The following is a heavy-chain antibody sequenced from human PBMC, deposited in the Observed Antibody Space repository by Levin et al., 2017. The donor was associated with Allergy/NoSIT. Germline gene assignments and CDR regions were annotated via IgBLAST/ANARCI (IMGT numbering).Heavy chain of an antibody. D-gene: IGHD5-18*01. CDR3: ARDKSTAMAFDY. V-gene: IGHV4-31*03. Sequence: SETLSLTCTVSGGSISSGGYYWSWIRQHPGKGLEWIGYIYYSGSTYYNPSLKSRVTISVDTSKNQFSLKLSSVTAADTAVYYCARDKSTAMAFDYWSQGTLVTVSS. J-gene: IGHJ4*02. CDR2: IYYSGST. CDR1: GGSISSGGYY.